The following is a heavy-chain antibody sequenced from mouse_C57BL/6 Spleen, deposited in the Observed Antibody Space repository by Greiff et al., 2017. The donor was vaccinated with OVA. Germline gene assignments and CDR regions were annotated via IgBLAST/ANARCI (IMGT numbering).Heavy chain of an antibody. CDR3: AGVGGGVDY. CDR1: GFTFSSYA. CDR2: ISDGGSYT. J-gene: IGHJ2*01. Sequence: EVQLVESGGGLVKPGGSLKLSCAASGFTFSSYAMSWVRQTPEKRLEWVATISDGGSYTYYPDNVKGRFTISRDNAKNNLYLQKSHLKSEDTAMYYCAGVGGGVDYWGQGTTLTVSS. V-gene: IGHV5-4*01.